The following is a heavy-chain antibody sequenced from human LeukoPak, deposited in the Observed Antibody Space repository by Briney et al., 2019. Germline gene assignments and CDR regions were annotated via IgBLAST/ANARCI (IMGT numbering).Heavy chain of an antibody. CDR3: ATPTVTTWYYFDY. D-gene: IGHD4-17*01. CDR2: INPNSGGT. Sequence: ASVKVSCKASGYTFTGYYMHWVRQAPGQGLEWMGWINPNSGGTNYAQKFQGRVTMTRDTSISTAYMELSRLRSDDTAVYYCATPTVTTWYYFDYWGQGTLVTASS. J-gene: IGHJ4*02. CDR1: GYTFTGYY. V-gene: IGHV1-2*02.